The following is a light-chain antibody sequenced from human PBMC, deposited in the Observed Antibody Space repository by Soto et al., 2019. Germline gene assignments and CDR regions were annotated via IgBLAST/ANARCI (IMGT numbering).Light chain of an antibody. CDR2: EVS. CDR3: SSFTRSTTYV. CDR1: SIEVGSYNR. V-gene: IGLV2-18*02. J-gene: IGLJ1*01. Sequence: QSFLTQPPSVSGSPGQSVAVSCTGTSIEVGSYNRVSWYQQPPGTAPKLIIYEVSNRPSGVPDRFSESKSGNTASLAISGLQSEDEADYYGSSFTRSTTYVFGTGTKVTV.